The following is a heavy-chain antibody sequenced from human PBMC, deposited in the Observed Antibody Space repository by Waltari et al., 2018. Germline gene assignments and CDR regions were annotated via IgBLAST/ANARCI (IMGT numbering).Heavy chain of an antibody. Sequence: EVQLVESGGGLVKPGGSLRLSCAASGFTFSSYSMNWVRQAPGKGLEWVSTISSSSSYIYYADSVKGRCTISRDNAKNSLYLQMNSLRAEDTAVYYGASGGLGGYYFDYWGQGTLVTVSS. CDR3: ASGGLGGYYFDY. V-gene: IGHV3-21*01. CDR1: GFTFSSYS. J-gene: IGHJ4*02. CDR2: ISSSSSYI. D-gene: IGHD3-16*01.